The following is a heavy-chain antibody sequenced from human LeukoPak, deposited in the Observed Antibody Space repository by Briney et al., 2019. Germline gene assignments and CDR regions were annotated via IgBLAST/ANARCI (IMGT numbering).Heavy chain of an antibody. CDR1: GGSISSHY. J-gene: IGHJ4*02. CDR2: IYYSGST. D-gene: IGHD3-10*01. Sequence: PSETLSLTCTVSGGSISSHYWSWIRQPPGKGLEWIGYIYYSGSTNYNPSLKSRVTISVDTSRNQFSLNLRSVTAADTAVYYCARDSSGGSPAYWGQGTLVTVSS. V-gene: IGHV4-59*11. CDR3: ARDSSGGSPAY.